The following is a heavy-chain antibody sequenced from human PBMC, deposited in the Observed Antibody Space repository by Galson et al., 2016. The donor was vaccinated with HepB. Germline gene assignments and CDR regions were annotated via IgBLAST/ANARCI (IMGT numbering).Heavy chain of an antibody. V-gene: IGHV3-30*04. CDR2: ISYDGTNK. D-gene: IGHD4-23*01. J-gene: IGHJ4*02. CDR1: GFTFSRYA. CDR3: ARAGEDYGGHPSNY. Sequence: SLRLSCATSGFTFSRYALHWVRQAPGKGLEWVAVISYDGTNKYYADSVRGRFTISRDNSMDTLYLQMSSLRGEDTAVYYCARAGEDYGGHPSNYWGQGTLVTVSS.